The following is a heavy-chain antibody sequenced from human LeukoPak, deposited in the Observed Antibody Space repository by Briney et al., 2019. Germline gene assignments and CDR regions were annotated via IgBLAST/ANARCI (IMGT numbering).Heavy chain of an antibody. D-gene: IGHD3-3*01. Sequence: ASVKVSCKASGYTFTGYYLHWVRQAPGQGLEWMGWINPNNGDTDYAQKYQGRGTITRDTYISTAYMELSSLRSDDTAVYYCARVLGSLTIFGVVFGYWGQGTLVTISS. CDR2: INPNNGDT. V-gene: IGHV1-2*02. CDR1: GYTFTGYY. J-gene: IGHJ4*02. CDR3: ARVLGSLTIFGVVFGY.